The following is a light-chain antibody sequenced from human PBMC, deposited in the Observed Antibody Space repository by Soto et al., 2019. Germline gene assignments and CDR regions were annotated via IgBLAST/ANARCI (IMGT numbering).Light chain of an antibody. CDR2: DAS. CDR3: QQRSDWPIT. Sequence: EVVLTQSPATLSLSPGERATLSCRASQSVSRFLAWYQQKPGQAPRLLIFDASNRATGIPARFSASGSGTAVTLTISSLESEDSAVYYCQQRSDWPITFGQGTRLDI. V-gene: IGKV3-11*01. CDR1: QSVSRF. J-gene: IGKJ5*01.